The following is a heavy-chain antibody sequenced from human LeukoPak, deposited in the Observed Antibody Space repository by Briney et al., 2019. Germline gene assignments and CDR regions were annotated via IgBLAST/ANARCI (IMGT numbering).Heavy chain of an antibody. V-gene: IGHV3-15*01. D-gene: IGHD2-2*02. CDR3: ATLYRFDP. Sequence: GGSLRLSCAASGFIFSNAWMSWVRQAPGKGLEWVGHIKSKTNGGTTDYAAPMKGRFTISRDDSKNTLYLQMNSLKTEDTAVYYCATLYRFDPWGQGTLVTVSS. CDR2: IKSKTNGGTT. CDR1: GFIFSNAW. J-gene: IGHJ5*02.